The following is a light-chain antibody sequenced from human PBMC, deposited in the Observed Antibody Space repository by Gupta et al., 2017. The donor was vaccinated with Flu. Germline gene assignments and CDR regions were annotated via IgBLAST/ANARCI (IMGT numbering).Light chain of an antibody. Sequence: SYDLTQPLSVSVALGQTAKITCGGYDIRSKNVHWYQQKPGQAPMVVIYGDNNRPSGIPERFSGSNSGNTATLTISRAQAGDEADYYCQVWDSYTEVFGGGTKLTAL. V-gene: IGLV3-9*01. CDR1: DIRSKN. J-gene: IGLJ3*02. CDR3: QVWDSYTEV. CDR2: GDN.